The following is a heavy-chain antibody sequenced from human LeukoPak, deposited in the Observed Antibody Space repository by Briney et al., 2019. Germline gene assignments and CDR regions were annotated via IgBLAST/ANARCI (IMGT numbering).Heavy chain of an antibody. V-gene: IGHV4-38-2*02. Sequence: ETLSLTCTVSGYSISSGYYWGWIRQPPGKGLEWIGEINHSGSTNYNPSLKSRVTISVDTSKNQFSLKLSSVTAADTAVYYCARRRQYYYGSGPLDYWGQGTLVTVSS. CDR1: GYSISSGYY. CDR3: ARRRQYYYGSGPLDY. J-gene: IGHJ4*02. CDR2: INHSGST. D-gene: IGHD3-10*01.